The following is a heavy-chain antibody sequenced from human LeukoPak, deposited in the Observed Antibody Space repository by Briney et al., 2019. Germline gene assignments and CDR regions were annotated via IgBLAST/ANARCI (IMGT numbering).Heavy chain of an antibody. D-gene: IGHD6-19*01. CDR2: LSYDGNTK. J-gene: IGHJ4*02. Sequence: GGSLRLSCAASGFTFNTYAMHWVRQAPDKGLEWVALLSYDGNTKYYADSVKGRFTISRDISKNMLYLQMNSLRTEDTAVYYCATLRSDSSGWYYFDYWGQGTLVTVSS. CDR3: ATLRSDSSGWYYFDY. V-gene: IGHV3-30*04. CDR1: GFTFNTYA.